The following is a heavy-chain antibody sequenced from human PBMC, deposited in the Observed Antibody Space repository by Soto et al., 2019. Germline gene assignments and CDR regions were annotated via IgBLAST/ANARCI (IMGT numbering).Heavy chain of an antibody. V-gene: IGHV1-18*01. Sequence: GASVKVSCKASGYRFTSYGINWVRQAPGQGLEWMGWISAYNGDTNYAQRLQGRVTMSTDTSTSTAYMELRSLRYDDTAVYYCARSSTQNFDWLLIYWGQGTPVTVSS. J-gene: IGHJ4*02. CDR2: ISAYNGDT. D-gene: IGHD3-9*01. CDR1: GYRFTSYG. CDR3: ARSSTQNFDWLLIY.